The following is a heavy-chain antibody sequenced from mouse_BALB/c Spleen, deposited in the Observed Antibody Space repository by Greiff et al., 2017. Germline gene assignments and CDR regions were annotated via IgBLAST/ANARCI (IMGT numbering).Heavy chain of an antibody. CDR3: ASYYRGYAMDY. J-gene: IGHJ4*01. Sequence: VKLMESGAELVRPGSSVKISCKASGYAFSSYWMNWVKQRPGQGLEWIGQIYPGDGDTNYNGKFKGKATLTADKSSSTAYMQLSSLTSEDSAVYFCASYYRGYAMDYWGQGTSVTVSS. D-gene: IGHD2-14*01. V-gene: IGHV1-80*01. CDR1: GYAFSSYW. CDR2: IYPGDGDT.